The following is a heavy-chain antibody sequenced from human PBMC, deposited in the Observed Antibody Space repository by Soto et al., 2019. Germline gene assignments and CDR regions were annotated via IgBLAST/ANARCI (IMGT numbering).Heavy chain of an antibody. Sequence: GGSLRLSCAASGFTFSSYAMHWVRQAPGKGLEWVAVISYDGSNKYYADSVKGRFTISRDNSKNTLYLQMNSLRAEDTAVYYCARGSGRSYGRYYYYYGMDVWGQGTTVTVS. D-gene: IGHD5-18*01. CDR1: GFTFSSYA. V-gene: IGHV3-30-3*01. J-gene: IGHJ6*02. CDR2: ISYDGSNK. CDR3: ARGSGRSYGRYYYYYGMDV.